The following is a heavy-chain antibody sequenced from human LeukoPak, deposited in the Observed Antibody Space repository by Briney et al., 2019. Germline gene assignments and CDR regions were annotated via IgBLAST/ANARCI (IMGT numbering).Heavy chain of an antibody. J-gene: IGHJ4*02. CDR3: VRDGGVSGYDLLDY. CDR2: INQGGSEE. V-gene: IGHV3-7*01. CDR1: GFTFSNYW. D-gene: IGHD5-12*01. Sequence: GGSLRLSCAASGFTFSNYWMTWVRQAPGKGLEWVAHINQGGSEEHYMDSAKARFTISRDNAKNSPSLQMNSLRAEDTAVYYCVRDGGVSGYDLLDYWGQGTLVTVSS.